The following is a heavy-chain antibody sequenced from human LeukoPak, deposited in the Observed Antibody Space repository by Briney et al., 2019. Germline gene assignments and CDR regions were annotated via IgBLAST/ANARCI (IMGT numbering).Heavy chain of an antibody. CDR3: AKVPIPYSGNWLFDY. CDR1: GFTFSSYG. CDR2: ISYDGSDQ. Sequence: GGSLRLSCAASGFTFSSYGIHWVRQAPGKGLEWVAVISYDGSDQYYADSVKGRFTISRDNSKNTVFLQMNSLRPEDTALYYCAKVPIPYSGNWLFDYWGQGTLVTVSS. J-gene: IGHJ4*02. V-gene: IGHV3-30*18. D-gene: IGHD6-13*01.